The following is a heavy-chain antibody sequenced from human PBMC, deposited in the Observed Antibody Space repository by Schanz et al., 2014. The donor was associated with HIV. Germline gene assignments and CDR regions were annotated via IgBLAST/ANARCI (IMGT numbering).Heavy chain of an antibody. Sequence: QVQLVQSGAEVREPGASVKVSCKTSGYTFNTYDINWVRQAPGQGLEWMGWMNPNRGNAGFAQKFQGRVTLTRDTSITSAYMERSVRVSVDNFWYYCASRRAWGSYRYFPYGLDVWGQGTTVTVSS. CDR1: GYTFNTYD. CDR3: ASRRAWGSYRYFPYGLDV. V-gene: IGHV1-8*01. J-gene: IGHJ6*02. D-gene: IGHD3-16*02. CDR2: MNPNRGNA.